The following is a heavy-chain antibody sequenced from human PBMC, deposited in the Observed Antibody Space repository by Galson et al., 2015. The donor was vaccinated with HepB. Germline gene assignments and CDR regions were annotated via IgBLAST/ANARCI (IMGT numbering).Heavy chain of an antibody. V-gene: IGHV3-9*01. Sequence: SLRLSCAASGFTFDDYAMHWVRQAPGKGLEWVSGISWNSGSIGYADSVKGRFTIPRDNAKNSLYLQMNSLRAEDTALYYCAKGRDGYNSDAFDIWGQGAMVTVSS. CDR2: ISWNSGSI. D-gene: IGHD5-24*01. CDR3: AKGRDGYNSDAFDI. J-gene: IGHJ3*02. CDR1: GFTFDDYA.